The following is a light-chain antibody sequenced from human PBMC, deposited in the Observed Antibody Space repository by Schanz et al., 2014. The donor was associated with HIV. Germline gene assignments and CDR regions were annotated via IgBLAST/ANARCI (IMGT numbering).Light chain of an antibody. CDR1: SSDVGGYNY. CDR2: DVT. J-gene: IGLJ3*02. V-gene: IGLV2-14*03. CDR3: CSYTTSTTRV. Sequence: QSALTQPPSASGSPGQSVTISCTGTSSDVGGYNYVSWYQQHPGKAPKLMIYDVTNRPSGVSSRFSGSKSGNTASLTISGLQPDDEADYYCCSYTTSTTRVFGGGTKLTVL.